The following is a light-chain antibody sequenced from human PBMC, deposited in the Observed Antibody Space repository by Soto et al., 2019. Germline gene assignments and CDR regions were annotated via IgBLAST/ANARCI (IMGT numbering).Light chain of an antibody. CDR2: GNS. V-gene: IGLV1-44*01. CDR1: SSNFGKSI. J-gene: IGLJ1*01. CDR3: LLYYGGSYV. Sequence: QSVLTQPPSASGTPGQRVTISCSGSSSNFGKSIVSWYQVLPGRAPKVLIYGNSQRPLGVPVRFSGSKSATSASLAISGLLSEDEADYYCLLYYGGSYVFGAGTKVTVL.